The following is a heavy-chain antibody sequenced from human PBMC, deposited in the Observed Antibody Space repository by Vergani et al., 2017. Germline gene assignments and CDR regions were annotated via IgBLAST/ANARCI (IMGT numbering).Heavy chain of an antibody. V-gene: IGHV3-15*01. CDR2: IKSKTDGGTT. J-gene: IGHJ5*02. CDR3: AKGLGSGDWFDP. CDR1: GFTFSNAW. Sequence: EVQLVESGGGLVKPGGSLRLSCAASGFTFSNAWMSWVRQAPGKGLEWVGRIKSKTDGGTTDYAAPVKGRFTISRDDSKNTLYLQMNSLKTEDTAVYYCAKGLGSGDWFDPWGQGTLVTVSS. D-gene: IGHD2-21*01.